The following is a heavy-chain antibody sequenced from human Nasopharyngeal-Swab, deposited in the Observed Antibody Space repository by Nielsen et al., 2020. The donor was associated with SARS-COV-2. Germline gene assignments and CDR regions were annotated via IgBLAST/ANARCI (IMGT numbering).Heavy chain of an antibody. CDR3: ARDVGLGSFDY. CDR2: ISSSSSYI. CDR1: GFTFSSYS. Sequence: GESLKISCAASGFTFSSYSMNWVRQAPGKGLEWVSSISSSSSYIYYADSVKGRFTISRDNAKNSLYLQMNSLRAEDTAVYYCARDVGLGSFDYWGQGTLVTVSS. V-gene: IGHV3-21*01. D-gene: IGHD2-15*01. J-gene: IGHJ4*02.